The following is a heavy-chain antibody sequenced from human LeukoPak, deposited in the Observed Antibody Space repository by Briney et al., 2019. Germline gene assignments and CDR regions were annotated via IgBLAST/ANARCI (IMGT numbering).Heavy chain of an antibody. CDR1: GYTFTSYY. CDR3: ARDEYDFWSGHYWVFDY. J-gene: IGHJ4*02. D-gene: IGHD3-3*01. Sequence: ASVKVTCKASGYTFTSYYMDWVRQAPGQGLEWMGIINPSGGSTSYAQKFQGRVTMTRDTSTSTVYMELSSLRSEDTGVYYCARDEYDFWSGHYWVFDYGGQGTLVTVSS. CDR2: INPSGGST. V-gene: IGHV1-46*01.